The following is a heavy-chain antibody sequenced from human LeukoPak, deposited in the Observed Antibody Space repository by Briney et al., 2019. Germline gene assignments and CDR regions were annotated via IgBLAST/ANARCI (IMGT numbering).Heavy chain of an antibody. V-gene: IGHV7-4-1*02. CDR2: INSNTGKP. CDR3: ARGPDITVFGVHFDC. J-gene: IGHJ4*02. Sequence: ASVKVSCTASGYSFSDYAVNWVRQAPGQGLEWMGWINSNTGKPRYAQGFPGRFVFSWDKSVNTAYLQISSVKTEDTAVYYCARGPDITVFGVHFDCWGQGTLGTVSS. CDR1: GYSFSDYA. D-gene: IGHD3-3*01.